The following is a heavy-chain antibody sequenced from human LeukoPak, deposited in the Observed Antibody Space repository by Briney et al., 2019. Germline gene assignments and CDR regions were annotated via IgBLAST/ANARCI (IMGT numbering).Heavy chain of an antibody. D-gene: IGHD5-24*01. CDR1: GFTFSSYE. Sequence: PGGSLRLSCAASGFTFSSYELTWVRQAPGRGLEWVSYINPSGARIYYADSVKGRFTISRDNAKNSLYLQMNSLRAEDTGVYYCSREGSDGYNFDYWGQGTLVTVSS. CDR2: INPSGARI. CDR3: SREGSDGYNFDY. J-gene: IGHJ4*02. V-gene: IGHV3-48*03.